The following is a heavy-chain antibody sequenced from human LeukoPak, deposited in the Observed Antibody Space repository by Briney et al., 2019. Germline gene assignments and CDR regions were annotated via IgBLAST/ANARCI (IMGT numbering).Heavy chain of an antibody. CDR2: ISNSSSYI. Sequence: GGSLRLSCAASGFTFSSYSMNWVRQAPGKGLEWVSSISNSSSYIYYADSVKGRFTISRDNAKNSLYLQMNSLRAEDTAVYYCARDSTGGTTDDAFDIWGQGTMVTVSS. D-gene: IGHD7-27*01. CDR3: ARDSTGGTTDDAFDI. CDR1: GFTFSSYS. J-gene: IGHJ3*02. V-gene: IGHV3-21*01.